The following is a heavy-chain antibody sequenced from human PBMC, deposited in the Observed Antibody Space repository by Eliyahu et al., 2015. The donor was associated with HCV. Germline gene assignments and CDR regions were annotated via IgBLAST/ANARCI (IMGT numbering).Heavy chain of an antibody. V-gene: IGHV2-70*01. CDR3: ARIVLSSTFFTYYYYYYAMDV. CDR1: GFSXSATGMC. D-gene: IGHD2/OR15-2a*01. CDR2: INWDDDK. J-gene: IGHJ6*02. Sequence: QVTLRESGPALVKPTQTLTLTCTLSGFSXSATGMCVSWIRQPPGKALEWLALINWDDDKYYNTSLKTRLTISKDTSKNQVVLTMTNMDPVDTATYYCARIVLSSTFFTYYYYYYAMDVWGQGTTVTVSS.